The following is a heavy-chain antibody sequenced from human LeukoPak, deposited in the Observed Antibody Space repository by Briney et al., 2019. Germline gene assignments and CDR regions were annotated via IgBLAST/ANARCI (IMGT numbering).Heavy chain of an antibody. CDR1: GFTFSTDF. V-gene: IGHV3-74*01. J-gene: IGHJ3*02. CDR2: ISGDETYT. CDR3: VREDNAFNI. Sequence: GGSLRLSCVASGFTFSTDFMHWIRKAPGEGLMWVSQISGDETYTNYADSVKGRFTISRDNAKNTLYLQMNSLRAEDTAIYYCVREDNAFNIWGQGTLVTVSP.